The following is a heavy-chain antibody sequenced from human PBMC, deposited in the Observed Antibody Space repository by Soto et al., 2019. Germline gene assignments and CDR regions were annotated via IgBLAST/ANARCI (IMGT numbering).Heavy chain of an antibody. CDR2: INHSGST. V-gene: IGHV4-34*01. D-gene: IGHD5-12*01. CDR1: GGSFSGYY. CDR3: ASGYRWLRLHYMDL. Sequence: QVQLQQWGAGLLKPSETLSLTCAVYGGSFSGYYWSWIRQPPGQGLEWIGEINHSGSTNYNPSLKSRVPISVDTSKNQFALKLSSVDAADTAVYYCASGYRWLRLHYMDLWGKWTAVTLSS. J-gene: IGHJ6*03.